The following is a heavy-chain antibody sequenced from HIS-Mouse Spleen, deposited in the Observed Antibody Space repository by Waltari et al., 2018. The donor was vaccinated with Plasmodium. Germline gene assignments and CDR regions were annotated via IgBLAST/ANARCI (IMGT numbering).Heavy chain of an antibody. V-gene: IGHV4-39*07. CDR1: GGSISSSSYY. J-gene: IGHJ4*02. D-gene: IGHD1-7*01. CDR3: ARDRITGTSYFDY. Sequence: QLQLQESGPGLVKPSETLSLTCTVSGGSISSSSYYWGWIRQPPGKGLEWIGSIYYSGSTYHNPSLKSRVTISVDTSKNQFSLKLSSVTAADTAVYYCARDRITGTSYFDYWGQGTLVTVSS. CDR2: IYYSGST.